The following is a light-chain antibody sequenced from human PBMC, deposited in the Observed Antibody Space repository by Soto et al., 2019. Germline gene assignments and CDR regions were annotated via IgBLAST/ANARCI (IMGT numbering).Light chain of an antibody. J-gene: IGLJ2*01. CDR3: AAWDDALSGVI. Sequence: QSVLIQPPSASGTPGQRVTISCSGSRSNIGSNYVHWYQQFPRTAPKLLISRNSQRPSGVPDRFSGSKSGTSASLAISGLRSEDEADYYCAAWDDALSGVIVGGGTKVTVL. CDR2: RNS. CDR1: RSNIGSNY. V-gene: IGLV1-47*01.